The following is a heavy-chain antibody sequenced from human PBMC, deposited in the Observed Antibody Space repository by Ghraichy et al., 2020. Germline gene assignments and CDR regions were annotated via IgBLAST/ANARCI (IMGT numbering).Heavy chain of an antibody. D-gene: IGHD1-26*01. CDR2: IYYSGST. CDR3: ARDRGVLSGSYSD. CDR1: GGSISSYY. J-gene: IGHJ4*02. Sequence: SQTLSLTCTVSGGSISSYYWSWIRQPPGKGLEWIGYIYYSGSTNYNPSLKSRVTISVDTSKNQFSLKLSSVTAADTAGYYCARDRGVLSGSYSDWGQGTLVTVSS. V-gene: IGHV4-59*01.